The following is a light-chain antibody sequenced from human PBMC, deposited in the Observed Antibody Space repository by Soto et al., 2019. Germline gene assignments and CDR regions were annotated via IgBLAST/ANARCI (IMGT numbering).Light chain of an antibody. V-gene: IGLV2-14*01. CDR2: EAS. CDR3: SSYTSTNTPWV. Sequence: QSVLTQPASVSGSPGQSITISCTGTSSDVGGFNYVSWYQHYPGEAPKLIIYEASKRPSGVSSRFSGSKSGYTASLTISGLQAVDEADYFCSSYTSTNTPWVFGGGTKLTVL. CDR1: SSDVGGFNY. J-gene: IGLJ3*02.